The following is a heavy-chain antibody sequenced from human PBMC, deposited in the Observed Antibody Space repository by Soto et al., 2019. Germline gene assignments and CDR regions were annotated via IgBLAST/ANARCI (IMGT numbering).Heavy chain of an antibody. CDR3: ARDLSLEYCSSTSCPVRYYFDY. Sequence: ASVKVSCTASGYTFTIYAMHWVRQAPGQRLEWMGWINAGNGNTKYSQKFQGRVTITRDTSASTAYMELSSLRSEDTAVYYCARDLSLEYCSSTSCPVRYYFDYWGQGTLVTVSS. J-gene: IGHJ4*02. CDR1: GYTFTIYA. CDR2: INAGNGNT. D-gene: IGHD2-2*01. V-gene: IGHV1-3*01.